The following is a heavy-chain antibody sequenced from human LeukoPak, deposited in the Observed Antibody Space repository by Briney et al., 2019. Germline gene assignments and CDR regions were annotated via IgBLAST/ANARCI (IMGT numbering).Heavy chain of an antibody. CDR3: AKDRSYEGSSWYDAFDI. CDR2: ISGSGGST. V-gene: IGHV3-23*01. J-gene: IGHJ3*02. D-gene: IGHD6-13*01. Sequence: SWVRQAPGKGLEWVSAISGSGGSTYYADSVKGRFTISRDNSKNTLYLQMNSLRAEDTAVYYCAKDRSYEGSSWYDAFDIWGQGTMVTVSS.